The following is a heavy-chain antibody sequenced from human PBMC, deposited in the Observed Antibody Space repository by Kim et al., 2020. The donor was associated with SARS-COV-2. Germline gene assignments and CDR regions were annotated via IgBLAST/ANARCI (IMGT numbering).Heavy chain of an antibody. CDR3: ARLLNAPPGDYVVFDYYGMDV. CDR1: GFTFSSYS. Sequence: GGSLRLSCAASGFTFSSYSMNWVRQAPGKGLEWVSYISSSSSTIYYADSVKGRFTISRDNAKNSLYLQMNSLRAEDTAVYYCARLLNAPPGDYVVFDYYGMDVWGQGTTVTVSS. V-gene: IGHV3-48*04. CDR2: ISSSSSTI. J-gene: IGHJ6*02. D-gene: IGHD4-17*01.